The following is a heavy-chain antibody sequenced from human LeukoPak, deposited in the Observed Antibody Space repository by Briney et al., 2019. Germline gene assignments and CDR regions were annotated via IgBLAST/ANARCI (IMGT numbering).Heavy chain of an antibody. CDR2: ISAYNGNT. V-gene: IGHV1-18*01. CDR3: ARARLNPVLRYFDQFDS. CDR1: GGTFSSYA. J-gene: IGHJ5*01. Sequence: ASVKVSCKASGGTFSSYAISWVRQAPGQGLEWMGWISAYNGNTNYAQKLQGGVTMTTDTSTSTAYMELRSLRSDDTAVYYCARARLNPVLRYFDQFDSWGQGTLVTVSS. D-gene: IGHD3-9*01.